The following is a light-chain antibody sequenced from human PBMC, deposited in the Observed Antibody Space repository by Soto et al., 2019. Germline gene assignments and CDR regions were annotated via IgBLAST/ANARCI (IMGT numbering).Light chain of an antibody. CDR3: QQYGSTPYT. CDR1: QSVSSN. CDR2: GAS. V-gene: IGKV3-20*01. J-gene: IGKJ2*01. Sequence: EVVMTQSPATLSVSPGERATLSCRASQSVSSNLAWYQQKPGQAPRLLIYGASTRATGIPDRFSGSGSGTDFTLTISRLEPDDFAVYFCQQYGSTPYTFGQGTKVDIK.